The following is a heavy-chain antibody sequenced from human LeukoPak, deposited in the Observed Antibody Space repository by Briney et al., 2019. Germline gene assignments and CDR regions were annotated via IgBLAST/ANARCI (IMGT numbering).Heavy chain of an antibody. CDR3: ARETDIVVVPAATFIDP. D-gene: IGHD2-2*01. CDR1: GFTFSSYS. CDR2: ISSSSSYI. J-gene: IGHJ5*02. Sequence: PGGSLRLSCAASGFTFSSYSMNWVRQAPGKGLEWVSYISSSSSYIYYADSVKGRFTISRDNAKNSLYLQMNSLRAEDTAVYYCARETDIVVVPAATFIDPWGQGTLVTVSS. V-gene: IGHV3-21*01.